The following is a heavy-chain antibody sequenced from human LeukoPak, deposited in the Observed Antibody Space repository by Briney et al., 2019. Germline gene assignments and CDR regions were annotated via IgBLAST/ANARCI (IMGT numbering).Heavy chain of an antibody. CDR2: IYSGDST. Sequence: GGSLRLSSTASGFTVSSNYTSWVRQAPGKGLEWVSVIYSGDSTHYADSVKGRFTISRDNSKNTVYLQMSSLRAEDTAVYYCARDAPWQQLVPGWFDPWGQGTLVTVSS. V-gene: IGHV3-66*01. CDR1: GFTVSSNY. J-gene: IGHJ5*02. CDR3: ARDAPWQQLVPGWFDP. D-gene: IGHD6-13*01.